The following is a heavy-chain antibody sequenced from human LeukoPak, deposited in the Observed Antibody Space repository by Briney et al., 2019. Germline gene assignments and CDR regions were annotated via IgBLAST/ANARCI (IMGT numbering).Heavy chain of an antibody. V-gene: IGHV1-46*01. D-gene: IGHD2-2*02. Sequence: ASVKASCKASGYTFTSYYMHWVRQAPGQGLEWMGIINPSGGSTSYAQKFQGRVTMTRDMSTSTVYMELSSLRSEDTAVYYCARGGSPAAIPWSWFDPWGQGTLVTVSS. CDR3: ARGGSPAAIPWSWFDP. J-gene: IGHJ5*02. CDR1: GYTFTSYY. CDR2: INPSGGST.